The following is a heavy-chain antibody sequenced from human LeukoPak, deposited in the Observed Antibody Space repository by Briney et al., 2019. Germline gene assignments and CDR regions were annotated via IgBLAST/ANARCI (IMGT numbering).Heavy chain of an antibody. CDR3: ARAFGSYQYYFDY. CDR2: MYYSGNT. D-gene: IGHD1-26*01. Sequence: PSETLSLTCTVSGGSISSSSYYWGWIRQPPGKGLEWIGSMYYSGNTYYNPSLESRVTMSVDTSKNQFSLKLSSVTAADTAVYYCARAFGSYQYYFDYWGQGTLVTVSS. CDR1: GGSISSSSYY. J-gene: IGHJ4*02. V-gene: IGHV4-39*07.